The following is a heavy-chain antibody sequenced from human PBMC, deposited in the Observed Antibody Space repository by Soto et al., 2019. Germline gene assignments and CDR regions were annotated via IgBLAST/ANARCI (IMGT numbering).Heavy chain of an antibody. CDR1: GYGFSTYW. CDR3: ARLGSGFDY. Sequence: PGESLKISCRGFGYGFSTYWIGWVRQMPGKGLEWMGIIFPSDSDTRYSPSFQGQVTISADKSINTAYLHWSSLKTSDTAMYYCARLGSGFDYWGQGNLVTVSS. V-gene: IGHV5-51*01. J-gene: IGHJ4*02. D-gene: IGHD3-10*01. CDR2: IFPSDSDT.